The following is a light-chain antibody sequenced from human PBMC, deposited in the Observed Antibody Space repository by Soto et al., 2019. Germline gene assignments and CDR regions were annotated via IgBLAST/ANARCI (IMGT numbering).Light chain of an antibody. CDR3: QQYDQWPIT. V-gene: IGKV3-20*01. J-gene: IGKJ5*01. Sequence: IVLTQSPGTLSVSPWERATLSCRASQSVSSTNLAWYQQKCGQAPRLLIFGTSTRAGGIPARFSGSGSGTDFTLTISRLEPEDFAVYYCQQYDQWPITFGQGTRLEIK. CDR2: GTS. CDR1: QSVSSTN.